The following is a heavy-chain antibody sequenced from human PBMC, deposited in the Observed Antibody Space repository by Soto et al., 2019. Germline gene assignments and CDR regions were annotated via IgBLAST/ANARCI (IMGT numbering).Heavy chain of an antibody. CDR3: ARSEDFGVVIFDY. V-gene: IGHV4-59*01. Sequence: PSETLSLTCTVSGGSISSYYWIWIRQPPGKGLEWIGYIYYSGSTNYNPSLKSRVTISVDTSKNQFSLKLSSVTAADTAVYYCARSEDFGVVIFDYWGQGTLVTVS. CDR1: GGSISSYY. CDR2: IYYSGST. J-gene: IGHJ4*02. D-gene: IGHD3-3*01.